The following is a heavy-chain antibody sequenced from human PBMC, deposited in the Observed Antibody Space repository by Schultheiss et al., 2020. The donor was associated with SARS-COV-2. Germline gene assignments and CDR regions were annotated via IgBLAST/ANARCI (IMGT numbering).Heavy chain of an antibody. CDR3: ARGNDFVYFFDS. D-gene: IGHD3-3*01. V-gene: IGHV4-30-4*01. CDR1: GASISGGDYY. CDR2: IEYCGRI. Sequence: SETLSLTCTVSGASISGGDYYWSWIRKTPGKGLEWTGYIEYCGRIFYNQSIKSRLTISVDMSKNQFSLKLTSLTAADTAIYYCARGNDFVYFFDSWGQGSLVTVSS. J-gene: IGHJ4*02.